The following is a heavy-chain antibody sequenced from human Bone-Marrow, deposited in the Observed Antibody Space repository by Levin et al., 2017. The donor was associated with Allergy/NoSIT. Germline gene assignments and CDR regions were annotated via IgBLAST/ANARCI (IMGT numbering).Heavy chain of an antibody. D-gene: IGHD6-19*01. V-gene: IGHV3-23*01. CDR2: ISGSGGST. CDR1: GFTFSSYA. J-gene: IGHJ4*02. CDR3: AKATNVDGYSSGWGLFDY. Sequence: GGSLRLSCAASGFTFSSYAMSWVRQAPGKGLEWVSAISGSGGSTYYADSVKGRFTISRDNSKNTLYLQMNSLRAEDTAVYYCAKATNVDGYSSGWGLFDYWGQGTLVTVSS.